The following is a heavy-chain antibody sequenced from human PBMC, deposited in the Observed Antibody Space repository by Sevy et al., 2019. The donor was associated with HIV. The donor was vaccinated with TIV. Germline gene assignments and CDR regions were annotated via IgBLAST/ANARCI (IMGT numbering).Heavy chain of an antibody. CDR3: ARRYFDL. V-gene: IGHV3-7*03. CDR2: IRQDGNEI. Sequence: GGSLRLSCDASGFTFDMYWMQWVRQAPGKGLEWVANIRQDGNEIYYAASVRGRFTISRDNAKGSLYLKMKNLRVEDTATYYGARRYFDLWGQGTLVTVSS. CDR1: GFTFDMYW. J-gene: IGHJ4*02.